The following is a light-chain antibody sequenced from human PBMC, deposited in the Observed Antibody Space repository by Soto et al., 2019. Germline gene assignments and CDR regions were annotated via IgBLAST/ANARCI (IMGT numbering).Light chain of an antibody. CDR3: CSYAGSSTYV. CDR2: EGG. V-gene: IGLV2-23*01. J-gene: IGLJ1*01. Sequence: QSALTQPASVSGSPGQSITISCTGTSSAVGSYNLVSWYQQHPGKAPKLMIYEGGKRPSGVSDRFSGSKSGNTASLTISGLQAEDDADYYCCSYAGSSTYVFGTGTKLTVL. CDR1: SSAVGSYNL.